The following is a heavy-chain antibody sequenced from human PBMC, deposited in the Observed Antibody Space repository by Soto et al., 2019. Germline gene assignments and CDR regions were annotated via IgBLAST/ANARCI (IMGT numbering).Heavy chain of an antibody. V-gene: IGHV3-30*18. CDR3: AKDLYGMDV. CDR2: ISYDGSNK. Sequence: QVQLVESGGGVVQPGRSLRLSRAASGFTFSSYGMHWVRQAPGKGLEWVAVISYDGSNKYYADSVKGRFTISRDNSKNTLYLQMNSLRAEDTAVYYCAKDLYGMDVWGQGTTVTVSS. J-gene: IGHJ6*02. CDR1: GFTFSSYG.